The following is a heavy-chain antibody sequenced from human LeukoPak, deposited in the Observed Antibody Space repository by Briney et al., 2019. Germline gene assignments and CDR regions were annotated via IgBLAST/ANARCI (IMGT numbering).Heavy chain of an antibody. J-gene: IGHJ3*02. V-gene: IGHV3-23*01. D-gene: IGHD3-22*01. CDR3: AKGYYDRSGYQQAFDI. Sequence: PAGSLTLSCAASGFTFSSYAMSWVRQVPGKGLEWVSVIRGSGGTTNYADSVKGRFTISRDNSKNTLYLQMNSLRAEDTAVYYCAKGYYDRSGYQQAFDIWGQGTTVTVSS. CDR2: IRGSGGTT. CDR1: GFTFSSYA.